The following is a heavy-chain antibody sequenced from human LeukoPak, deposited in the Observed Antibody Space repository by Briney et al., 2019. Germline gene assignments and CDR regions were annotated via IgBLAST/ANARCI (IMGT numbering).Heavy chain of an antibody. CDR3: AREGGQGGDYYMDV. Sequence: GGSLRLSCAASGFTFSSYSMNWVRQAPGKGLEWVSSISSSSSYIYYADSVKGRFTISRDNAKNSLYLQMNSLRAEDTAVYYCAREGGQGGDYYMDVWGKGTTVTVSS. V-gene: IGHV3-21*01. CDR2: ISSSSSYI. CDR1: GFTFSSYS. D-gene: IGHD1-26*01. J-gene: IGHJ6*03.